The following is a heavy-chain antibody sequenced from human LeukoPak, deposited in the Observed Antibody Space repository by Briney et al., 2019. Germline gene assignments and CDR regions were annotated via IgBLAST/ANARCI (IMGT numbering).Heavy chain of an antibody. J-gene: IGHJ4*02. CDR3: ASGMRVGPNI. V-gene: IGHV1-3*01. CDR2: IDAGNVNT. Sequence: GASVKVSCKASGYTFSSYVMHWVRQAPGQRPEWMGWIDAGNVNTEYSQKFQGRVTITRDTSANTAYMGLSSLKSEDTAVYYCASGMRVGPNIWGQGTLVTVSS. D-gene: IGHD1-26*01. CDR1: GYTFSSYV.